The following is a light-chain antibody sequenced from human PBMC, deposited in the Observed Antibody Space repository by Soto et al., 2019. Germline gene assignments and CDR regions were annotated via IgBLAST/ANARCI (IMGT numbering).Light chain of an antibody. V-gene: IGLV2-18*02. CDR3: VAYTPRSPVV. CDR2: EVT. CDR1: NSDIGSWNR. Sequence: QSALTQPPSVSGSPGQSVTISCTGSNSDIGSWNRVSWFQQPPHTAPKLILYEVTHRPSGVPDRISGSKSGNTASLTISALRAEDEADYYCVAYTPRSPVVFGGGTKLTVL. J-gene: IGLJ2*01.